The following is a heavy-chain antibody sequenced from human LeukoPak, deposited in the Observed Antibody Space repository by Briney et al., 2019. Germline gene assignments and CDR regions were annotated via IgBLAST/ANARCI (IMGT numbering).Heavy chain of an antibody. Sequence: GGSLRLSCAASGFTFSCYSMNWVRQAPGKGLEWVSSISSSSSYIYYADSVKGRFTISRDSAKNSLYLQMNSLRAEDTAVYYCARGSFVLEWLFDYWGQGTLVTVSS. CDR1: GFTFSCYS. J-gene: IGHJ4*02. CDR2: ISSSSSYI. V-gene: IGHV3-21*01. CDR3: ARGSFVLEWLFDY. D-gene: IGHD3-3*01.